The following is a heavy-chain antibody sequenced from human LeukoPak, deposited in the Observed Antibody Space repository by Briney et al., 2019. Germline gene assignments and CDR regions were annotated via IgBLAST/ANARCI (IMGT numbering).Heavy chain of an antibody. D-gene: IGHD2-2*01. CDR1: GFTFSSYS. J-gene: IGHJ3*02. CDR2: ISSSSSYI. CDR3: TRGCSRTTCDGEYAI. Sequence: GGSLRLSCAASGFTFSSYSMNWVRQAPGKGLEWVSSISSSSSYIYYADSVKGRFTISRDNAKNSLYLEMNSLRPEDMALYYCTRGCSRTTCDGEYAIWGQGTVVTVSS. V-gene: IGHV3-21*04.